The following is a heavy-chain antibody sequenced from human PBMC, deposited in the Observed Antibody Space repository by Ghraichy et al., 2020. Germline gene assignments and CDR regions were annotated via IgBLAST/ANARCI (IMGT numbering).Heavy chain of an antibody. J-gene: IGHJ5*02. D-gene: IGHD3-3*01. CDR2: INSDGSST. Sequence: GESLNISCAASGFTFSSYWMHWVRQAPGKGLVWVSRINSDGSSTSYADSVKGRFTISRDNAKNTLYLQMNSLRAEDTAVYYCARGAYDFWSGYPPSWFDPWGQGTLLTVSS. V-gene: IGHV3-74*01. CDR3: ARGAYDFWSGYPPSWFDP. CDR1: GFTFSSYW.